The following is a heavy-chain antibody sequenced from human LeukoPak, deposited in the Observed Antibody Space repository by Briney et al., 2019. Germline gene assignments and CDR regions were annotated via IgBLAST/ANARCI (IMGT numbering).Heavy chain of an antibody. CDR3: ARHRKRGITMVRGRPGGFDY. Sequence: GGSLRLSCAASGFTFSSYGMHWVRQAPGKGLEWVAFIRYDGSNKYYANSVKGRFTISRDNSKNTLYLQMNSLRAEDTAVYYCARHRKRGITMVRGRPGGFDYWGQGTLVTVSS. CDR1: GFTFSSYG. J-gene: IGHJ4*02. V-gene: IGHV3-30*02. CDR2: IRYDGSNK. D-gene: IGHD3-10*01.